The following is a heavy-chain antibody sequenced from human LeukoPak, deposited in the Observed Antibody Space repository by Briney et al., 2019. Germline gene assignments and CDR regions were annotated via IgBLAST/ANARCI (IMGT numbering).Heavy chain of an antibody. CDR2: IRSTANSYAT. J-gene: IGHJ3*02. Sequence: PGGSLRLSCAASGFTFSDSDMHWVRQASGKGLEWIGRIRSTANSYATAYAASVKGRFIISRDDSKSTSYLQMNSLKSEDTAVYYCTRLMIYEGDYMDGFDIWGQGTMVTVSS. CDR1: GFTFSDSD. CDR3: TRLMIYEGDYMDGFDI. V-gene: IGHV3-73*01. D-gene: IGHD4-17*01.